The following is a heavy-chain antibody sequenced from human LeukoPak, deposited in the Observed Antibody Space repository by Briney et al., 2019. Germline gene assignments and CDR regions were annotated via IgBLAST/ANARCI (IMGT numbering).Heavy chain of an antibody. CDR1: GGSISSYY. CDR3: ARDGGSAWFLDY. V-gene: IGHV3-11*04. Sequence: PSETLSLTCTVSGGSISSYYWSWIRKPPGKGLEWVSYISSSGNTTYNADSVKGRFSITRDNAKNSLYLQMNSLRAEDTAVYYCARDGGSAWFLDYWGQGTLDTVSS. CDR2: ISSSGNTT. D-gene: IGHD6-19*01. J-gene: IGHJ4*02.